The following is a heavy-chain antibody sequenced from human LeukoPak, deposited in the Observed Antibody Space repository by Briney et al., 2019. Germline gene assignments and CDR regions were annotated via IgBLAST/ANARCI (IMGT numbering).Heavy chain of an antibody. CDR2: INHSGST. D-gene: IGHD5-12*01. V-gene: IGHV4-34*01. CDR3: ARNLRQWLRFYYYMDV. CDR1: GGSFSGYY. J-gene: IGHJ6*03. Sequence: MSSETLSLTCAVYGGSFSGYYWSWIRQPPGKGLEWIGEINHSGSTNYNPSLKSRVTISVDTSKNQFSLKLSSVIAADTAVYYCARNLRQWLRFYYYMDVWGKGTTVTVSS.